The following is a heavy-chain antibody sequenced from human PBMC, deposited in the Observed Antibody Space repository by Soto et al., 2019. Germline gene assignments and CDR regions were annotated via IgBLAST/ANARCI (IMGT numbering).Heavy chain of an antibody. D-gene: IGHD3-3*01. V-gene: IGHV2-5*02. CDR3: AHSRYEGVGAYDFWSGYYTGPPGWFDP. CDR1: GFSLSTSGVG. J-gene: IGHJ5*02. CDR2: IYWDDDK. Sequence: SGPTLVNPTQTLALTCTFSGFSLSTSGVGVGWIRQPPGKALEWLALIYWDDDKRYSPSLKSRLTITKDTSKNQVVLTMTNMDPVDTATYYCAHSRYEGVGAYDFWSGYYTGPPGWFDPWGQGTLVTVSS.